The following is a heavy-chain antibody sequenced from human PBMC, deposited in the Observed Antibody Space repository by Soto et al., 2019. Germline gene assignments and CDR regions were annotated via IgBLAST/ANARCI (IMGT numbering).Heavy chain of an antibody. Sequence: GGSLRLSCAASGFTFSSYAMSWVRQAPGKGLEWVSAISGSGGSTYYADSVKGRFTISRDNSKNTLYLQMNSLKTEDTAVYYCTTEWYYDILTGYEEGFDPWGQGTLVTVSS. CDR1: GFTFSSYA. CDR3: TTEWYYDILTGYEEGFDP. V-gene: IGHV3-23*01. J-gene: IGHJ5*02. CDR2: ISGSGGST. D-gene: IGHD3-9*01.